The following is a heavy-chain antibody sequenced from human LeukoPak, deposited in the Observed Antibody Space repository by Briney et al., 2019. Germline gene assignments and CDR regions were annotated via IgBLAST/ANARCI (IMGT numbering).Heavy chain of an antibody. CDR1: GYNFTSYY. CDR2: INPSGGST. V-gene: IGHV1-46*01. D-gene: IGHD3-22*01. Sequence: GASVNVSCKASGYNFTSYYMHWVRQAPGQGLEWMGIINPSGGSTSYAQKFQGRVTMTRDTSTSTVYMELSSLRSEDTAVYYCAIRGNYYDSSGYGDYWGQGTLVTVSS. CDR3: AIRGNYYDSSGYGDY. J-gene: IGHJ4*02.